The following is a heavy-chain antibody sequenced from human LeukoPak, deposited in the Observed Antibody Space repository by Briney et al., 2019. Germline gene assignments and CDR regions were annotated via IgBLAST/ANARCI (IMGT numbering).Heavy chain of an antibody. D-gene: IGHD6-13*01. CDR3: ARCLPWQQPVEH. CDR2: IYYSGST. V-gene: IGHV4-59*08. J-gene: IGHJ4*02. CDR1: GGSISSYY. Sequence: SETLSLTCTVSGGSISSYYWSWIRQPPGKGLEWIGYIYYSGSTNYNPSLKSRVTISVDTSKNQFSLKLSSVTAADTAVYYCARCLPWQQPVEHWGQGTLVTVSS.